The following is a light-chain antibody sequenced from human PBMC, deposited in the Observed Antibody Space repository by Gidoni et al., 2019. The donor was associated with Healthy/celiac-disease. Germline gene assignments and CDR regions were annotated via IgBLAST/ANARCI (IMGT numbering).Light chain of an antibody. CDR3: QQRSNLLT. CDR2: DAS. V-gene: IGKV3-11*01. CDR1: QSVSSY. Sequence: EIVLTQSPATLSLSPGERATLSCRASQSVSSYLAWYQQQPGQAPRLLIYDASNRATGIPARFSGSGSGTDFTLTISSLEPEDFAVYYCQQRSNLLTFGGGTKVEFK. J-gene: IGKJ4*01.